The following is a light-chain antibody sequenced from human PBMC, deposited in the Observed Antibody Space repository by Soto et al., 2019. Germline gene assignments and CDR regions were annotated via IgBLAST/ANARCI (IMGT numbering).Light chain of an antibody. J-gene: IGKJ1*01. Sequence: EIVLTQPPGTLSLSPGERATLSCRASQSVRSDYLAWYQQKPGQAPRLHIYGASTRATGIPDRFTGSGSGTDFTLTISRLEPEDFAVYYCQQYGSSPRTFGQGTKVEIK. V-gene: IGKV3-20*01. CDR3: QQYGSSPRT. CDR1: QSVRSDY. CDR2: GAS.